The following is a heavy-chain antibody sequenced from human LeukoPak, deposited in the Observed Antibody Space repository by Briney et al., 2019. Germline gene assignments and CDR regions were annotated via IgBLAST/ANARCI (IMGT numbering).Heavy chain of an antibody. V-gene: IGHV3-30*01. J-gene: IGHJ4*02. CDR3: ARQFHCVDKACYTFDS. D-gene: IGHD2-2*02. Sequence: GMSLRLSCAASGFTFNSYAMHWVRQAPGKGLEWVAVISYNDGSNKNYADSVKGRFTISRDNSKNTVYLQMNSLRAEDTAVYYCARQFHCVDKACYTFDSWSQGTLVTVSS. CDR1: GFTFNSYA. CDR2: ISYNDGSNK.